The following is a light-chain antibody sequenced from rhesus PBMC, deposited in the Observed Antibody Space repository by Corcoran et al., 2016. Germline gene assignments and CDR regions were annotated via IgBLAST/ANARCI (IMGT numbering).Light chain of an antibody. CDR2: YAS. CDR1: QGISNY. Sequence: DIQMTQSPSSLSASVGDTVTITCRASQGISNYLAWSQQKPGKAPKPLFDYASNLESGVPSRFSGSGSRTAFTITLSSLQPEDFAPYYYQHGYGIPFTFGPGTKLDIK. CDR3: QHGYGIPFT. J-gene: IGKJ3*01. V-gene: IGKV1S15*01.